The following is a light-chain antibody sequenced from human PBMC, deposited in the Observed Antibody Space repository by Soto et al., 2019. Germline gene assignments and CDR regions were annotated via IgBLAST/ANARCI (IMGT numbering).Light chain of an antibody. CDR2: GAS. V-gene: IGKV1-9*01. CDR1: QGVRSY. Sequence: IHLTQSPSSLSASVGDRFTITLRASQGVRSYLAWFQQRPGKAPKLLIFGASTLQNGVPARFSGGGFGTEFTLTITSPQPEDFATYYCHQVYTYPRTFGQGTKVDI. CDR3: HQVYTYPRT. J-gene: IGKJ1*01.